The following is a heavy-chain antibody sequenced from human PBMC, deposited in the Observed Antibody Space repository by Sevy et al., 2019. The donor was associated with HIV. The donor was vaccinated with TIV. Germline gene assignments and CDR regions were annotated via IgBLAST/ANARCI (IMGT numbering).Heavy chain of an antibody. CDR1: GFTFSDYY. Sequence: GGSLRLSCAASGFTFSDYYMSWIRQAPGKGLEWVSGISGSGTRTYYADSVKGRFIISRDNSKNTLYLQMNSLRSEDTAIYYCAKGGGHYDPDEIGYYFYYYNMDVWGKGTTVTVSS. CDR3: AKGGGHYDPDEIGYYFYYYNMDV. D-gene: IGHD3-22*01. J-gene: IGHJ6*03. CDR2: ISGSGTRT. V-gene: IGHV3-23*01.